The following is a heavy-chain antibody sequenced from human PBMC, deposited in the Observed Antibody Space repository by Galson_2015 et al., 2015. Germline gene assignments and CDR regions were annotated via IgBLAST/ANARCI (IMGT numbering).Heavy chain of an antibody. D-gene: IGHD6-6*01. Sequence: SVKVSCKASGYTFTSYDINWVRQATGQGLEWMGWMNPNSGNTGYAQKFQGRVTMTRNTSISTAYMELSRLRSDDTAVYYCARDDSSSHPFDYWGQGTLVTVSS. J-gene: IGHJ4*02. CDR3: ARDDSSSHPFDY. V-gene: IGHV1-8*01. CDR2: MNPNSGNT. CDR1: GYTFTSYD.